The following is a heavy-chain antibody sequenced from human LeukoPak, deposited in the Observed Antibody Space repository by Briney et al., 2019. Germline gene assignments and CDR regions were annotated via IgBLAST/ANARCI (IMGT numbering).Heavy chain of an antibody. CDR1: GYSISSGYY. D-gene: IGHD3-9*01. V-gene: IGHV4-38-2*01. Sequence: PSETLSLTCAVSGYSISSGYYWGWIRQPPGEGLEGIGSIYHSGSTYYNPSLKGRVTISVDTSKNPFSLRLSSVTAADTAVYYCARVDVDLLYFDYWGQGTLVTVSS. CDR3: ARVDVDLLYFDY. J-gene: IGHJ4*02. CDR2: IYHSGST.